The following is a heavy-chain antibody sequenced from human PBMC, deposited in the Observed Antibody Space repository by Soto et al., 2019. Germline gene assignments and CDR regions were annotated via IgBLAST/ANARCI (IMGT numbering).Heavy chain of an antibody. CDR2: MNPNSGNT. V-gene: IGHV1-8*01. J-gene: IGHJ4*02. CDR1: GYTFTSYD. CDR3: ARRPIYGSGSYYSL. Sequence: ASVKVSCKASGYTFTSYDINWVRQATGQGLEWMGWMNPNSGNTGYAQKFQVRVTMTRNTTISTAYMELSSLRSEDTAVYYCARRPIYGSGSYYSLWGQGTLVTVSS. D-gene: IGHD3-10*01.